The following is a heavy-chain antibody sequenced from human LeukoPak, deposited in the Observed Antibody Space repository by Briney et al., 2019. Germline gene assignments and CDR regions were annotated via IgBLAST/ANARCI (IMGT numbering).Heavy chain of an antibody. J-gene: IGHJ4*02. D-gene: IGHD3-22*01. CDR1: GGSISSGDYY. V-gene: IGHV4-30-4*01. CDR2: IYYSGST. CDR3: AREGMDSSGYYYSY. Sequence: PSETLSLTCTVSGGSISSGDYYWSWLRQPPGKGLEWIGYIYYSGSTYYNPSLKSRVTISVDTSKNQFSLKLSSVTAADTAVYYCAREGMDSSGYYYSYWGQGTLVTVSS.